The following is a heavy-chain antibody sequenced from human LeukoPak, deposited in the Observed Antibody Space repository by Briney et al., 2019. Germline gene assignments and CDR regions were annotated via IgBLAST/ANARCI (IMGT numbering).Heavy chain of an antibody. D-gene: IGHD3-22*01. Sequence: GGSLRLSCAASGFTVSSNYMSWVRQAPGKGLEWVSVIYSGGSTYYADSVKGRFTISRDNSKNTLYLQMNSLRAEDTAVYYCATTDSSGASFDYWGQGTLVTVSS. CDR1: GFTVSSNY. CDR3: ATTDSSGASFDY. CDR2: IYSGGST. V-gene: IGHV3-53*01. J-gene: IGHJ4*02.